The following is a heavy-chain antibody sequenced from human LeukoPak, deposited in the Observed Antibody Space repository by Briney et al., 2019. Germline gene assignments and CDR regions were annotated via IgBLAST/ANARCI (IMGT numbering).Heavy chain of an antibody. D-gene: IGHD5-24*01. J-gene: IGHJ6*02. CDR3: ARVDGNYYYYYGMDV. Sequence: SETLSLTCTVSGGSISSYYWSWIRRFSGKGLEWIGYIHYSGSTNYNPSLKSRVTISVDTSKNQLSLKLSSVTAADTAVYYCARVDGNYYYYYGMDVWGQGTTVTVSS. V-gene: IGHV4-59*08. CDR2: IHYSGST. CDR1: GGSISSYY.